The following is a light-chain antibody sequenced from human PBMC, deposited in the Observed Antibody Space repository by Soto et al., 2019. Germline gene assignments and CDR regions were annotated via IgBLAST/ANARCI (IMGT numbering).Light chain of an antibody. J-gene: IGKJ1*01. V-gene: IGKV3-20*01. CDR3: QQSGSSPRT. CDR1: QSVSSSS. Sequence: EIVLPQSPGTLSLSPGERATLFCRASQSVSSSSLAWYQQKPGQAPRLLIYGASIRATGIPDRFRGSGAGTDFTLTISRLEPEDSTVYCCQQSGSSPRTFGQGTKVEIK. CDR2: GAS.